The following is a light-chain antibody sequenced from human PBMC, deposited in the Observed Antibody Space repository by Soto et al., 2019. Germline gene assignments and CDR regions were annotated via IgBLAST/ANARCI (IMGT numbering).Light chain of an antibody. CDR3: CSYAGTTTVVI. CDR2: DVT. J-gene: IGLJ2*01. V-gene: IGLV2-23*02. Sequence: QSALTQPASVSGSPGQSITISCTGTNRDIGIYNLVSWYQQHPGKVPQVIIYDVTKRPSGVSDRFSGSKSGNTASLTISGLQAEDEADYYCCSYAGTTTVVIFGGGTKLTVL. CDR1: NRDIGIYNL.